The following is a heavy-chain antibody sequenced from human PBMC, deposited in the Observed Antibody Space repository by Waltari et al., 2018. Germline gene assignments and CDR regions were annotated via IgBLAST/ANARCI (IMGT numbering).Heavy chain of an antibody. Sequence: QVQLQESGPGLVKPSETLSLTCTVSGGSISSYYWSWIRQPPGKGLEWIGYIYYSGSTNHNPSLKSRVTISVDTSKNQFSLKLSSVTAADTAVYYCARERKMGRWLPKFGANYYYYGMDVWGQGTTVTVSS. CDR3: ARERKMGRWLPKFGANYYYYGMDV. V-gene: IGHV4-59*01. D-gene: IGHD3-16*01. J-gene: IGHJ6*02. CDR1: GGSISSYY. CDR2: IYYSGST.